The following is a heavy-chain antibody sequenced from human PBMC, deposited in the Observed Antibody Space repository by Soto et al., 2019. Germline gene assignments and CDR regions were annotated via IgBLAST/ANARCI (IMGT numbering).Heavy chain of an antibody. CDR1: DDSISSGTYS. CDR3: ARLDPRADFSGGWHWFDP. D-gene: IGHD3-10*01. CDR2: IHKSGST. V-gene: IGHV4-30-2*01. Sequence: QLQLQESGSGLVKPSQTLSLTCAVSDDSISSGTYSWSWIRQPPGQGLEWIGYIHKSGSTQYSPSLQSRITISIDGSKHQLSLKLTSVTAADSAVYYCARLDPRADFSGGWHWFDPWGQGTLVTVSS. J-gene: IGHJ5*02.